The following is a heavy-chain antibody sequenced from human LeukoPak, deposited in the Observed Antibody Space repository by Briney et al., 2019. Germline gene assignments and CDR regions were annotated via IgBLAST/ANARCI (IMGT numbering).Heavy chain of an antibody. CDR2: IYTSGST. CDR3: ARDIVVVPAAMQGGWFDP. Sequence: PSETLSFTCTVSGGSISSGSYYWSWIRQPAGKGLEWIGRIYTSGSTNYNPSLKSRVTISVDTSKNQFSLKLSSVTAADTAVYYCARDIVVVPAAMQGGWFDPWGQGTLVTVSS. V-gene: IGHV4-61*02. D-gene: IGHD2-2*01. CDR1: GGSISSGSYY. J-gene: IGHJ5*02.